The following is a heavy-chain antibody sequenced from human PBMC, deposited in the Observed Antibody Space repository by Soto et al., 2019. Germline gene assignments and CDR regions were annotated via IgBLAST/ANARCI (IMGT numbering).Heavy chain of an antibody. D-gene: IGHD3-10*01. CDR1: GYTFTGYY. CDR2: INPNSGGT. V-gene: IGHV1-2*04. Sequence: ASVKVSCKASGYTFTGYYMHWVRQAPGQGLEWMGWINPNSGGTNYAQKFQGWVTMTRDTSISTAYMELSRLRSDDTAVYYCARDGQYGSGHDYDYWGQGTLVTVSS. J-gene: IGHJ4*02. CDR3: ARDGQYGSGHDYDY.